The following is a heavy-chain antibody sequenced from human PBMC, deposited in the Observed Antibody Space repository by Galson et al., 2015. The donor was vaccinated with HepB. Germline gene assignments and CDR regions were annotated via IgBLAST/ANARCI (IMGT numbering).Heavy chain of an antibody. V-gene: IGHV3-33*01. CDR3: ARDSSSWRYDYGMDV. J-gene: IGHJ6*02. CDR2: IWYDGRTK. Sequence: SLRLSCAASGFTFISYGMYWVRQAPGKGLEWVAVIWYDGRTKYYADSVKGRFTISSDNSKNTLYLQMNSLRAEDTAVYYCARDSSSWRYDYGMDVWGQGTTVTVS. CDR1: GFTFISYG. D-gene: IGHD2-2*01.